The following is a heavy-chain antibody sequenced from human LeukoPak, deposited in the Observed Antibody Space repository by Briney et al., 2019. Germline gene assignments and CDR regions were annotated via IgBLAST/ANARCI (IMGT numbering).Heavy chain of an antibody. V-gene: IGHV4-59*01. CDR2: IYYSGST. Sequence: SETLSLTCTVSGGSISSYYWSWIRQPPGKGLEWIGYIYYSGSTNYNPSLKSRVTISVDTSKNQFSLKLSSVTAADTAVYYCAKSLNDFWSGYYGYYFDYWGQGTLVTVSS. D-gene: IGHD3-3*01. CDR3: AKSLNDFWSGYYGYYFDY. CDR1: GGSISSYY. J-gene: IGHJ4*02.